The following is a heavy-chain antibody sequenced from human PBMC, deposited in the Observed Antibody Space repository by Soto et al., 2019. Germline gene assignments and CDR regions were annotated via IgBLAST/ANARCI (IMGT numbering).Heavy chain of an antibody. CDR1: GGSISSGGYS. V-gene: IGHV4-30-2*01. D-gene: IGHD3-22*01. CDR2: IYHSGST. Sequence: PSETLSLTCAVSGGSISSGGYSWSWIRQPPGKGLDWIGYIYHSGSTYYNPSLKSRVSISVDTSKNQFSLNLSSVTAADTAVYYCARSYYYDSSGYFSPPFDNGGQGPLATASS. CDR3: ARSYYYDSSGYFSPPFDN. J-gene: IGHJ4*02.